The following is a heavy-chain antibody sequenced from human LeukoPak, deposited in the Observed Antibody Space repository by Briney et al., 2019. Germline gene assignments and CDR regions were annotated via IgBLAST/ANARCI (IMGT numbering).Heavy chain of an antibody. J-gene: IGHJ6*03. V-gene: IGHV3-30*01. CDR2: ISYGGSNT. CDR3: ARDRVAAAGRRYYYYYMDV. Sequence: GGSLRLSCAASGFTFSSYCMHWVRQAPGKGLEWVAVISYGGSNTYYADSVKGRFTISRDNSKNTLYLQMNSLRAEDTAVYYCARDRVAAAGRRYYYYYMDVWGKGTTVTVSS. D-gene: IGHD6-13*01. CDR1: GFTFSSYC.